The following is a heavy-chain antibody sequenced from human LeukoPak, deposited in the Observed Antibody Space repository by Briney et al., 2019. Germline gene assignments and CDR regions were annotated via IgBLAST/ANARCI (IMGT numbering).Heavy chain of an antibody. V-gene: IGHV3-74*01. CDR3: ARDEEQQLLDY. CDR1: GFTFSSYW. CDR2: INSDGSST. J-gene: IGHJ4*02. Sequence: PGGSLRLSCAASGFTFSSYWIHWVRQAPGKGLVWVSRINSDGSSTSYADSVKGRFTISRDNAKNTLYLQMNSLRAEDTAVYYCARDEEQQLLDYWGQGTLVTVSS. D-gene: IGHD6-13*01.